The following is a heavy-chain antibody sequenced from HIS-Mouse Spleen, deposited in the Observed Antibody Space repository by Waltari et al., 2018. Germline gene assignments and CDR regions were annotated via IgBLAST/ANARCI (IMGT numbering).Heavy chain of an antibody. J-gene: IGHJ4*02. CDR2: VDWDDDK. V-gene: IGHV2-70*15. Sequence: QVTLRESGPALVKPTQTLTLTCTFSGFSLSTSGMCVSWIRQPTVKALECLARVDWDDDKYYSTSLKTRLTISRDTSKNQVVLTMTNMDPLDTATYYCARIAEGYTSGWYAFDYWGQGTLVTVSS. D-gene: IGHD6-19*01. CDR3: ARIAEGYTSGWYAFDY. CDR1: GFSLSTSGMC.